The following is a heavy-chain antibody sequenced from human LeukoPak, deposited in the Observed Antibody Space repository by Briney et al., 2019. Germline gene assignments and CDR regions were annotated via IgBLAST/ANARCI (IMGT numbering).Heavy chain of an antibody. Sequence: ASVKVSCKASGYTFTSYYMHWVRQAPGQGLEWMGIINPSGGSTSYAQKFQGRVTMTRDTSTSTVYIELSSLRSEDTAVYYCARDSPHYDILTGYPKAAFDVWGQGTMVTVSS. CDR3: ARDSPHYDILTGYPKAAFDV. CDR2: INPSGGST. J-gene: IGHJ3*01. V-gene: IGHV1-46*01. D-gene: IGHD3-9*01. CDR1: GYTFTSYY.